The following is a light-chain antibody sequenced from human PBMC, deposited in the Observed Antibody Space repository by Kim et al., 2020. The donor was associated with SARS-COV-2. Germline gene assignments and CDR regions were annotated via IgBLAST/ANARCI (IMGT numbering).Light chain of an antibody. CDR2: GKN. V-gene: IGLV3-19*01. Sequence: VALGQTARIPCQGDSLRSYSASWYQQKPGQAPIVVIYGKNNRPSGIPDRFSGSSSGDTASLTITGTQAGDEADYYCNSRGSNDNVLFGGGTKLTVL. CDR1: SLRSYS. J-gene: IGLJ2*01. CDR3: NSRGSNDNVL.